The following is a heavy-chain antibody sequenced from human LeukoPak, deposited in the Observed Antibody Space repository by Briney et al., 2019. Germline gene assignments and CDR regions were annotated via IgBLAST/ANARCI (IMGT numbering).Heavy chain of an antibody. J-gene: IGHJ6*03. D-gene: IGHD6-13*01. V-gene: IGHV4-4*07. CDR2: IYTSGST. CDR1: GGSISSYY. Sequence: PSETLSLTCTVSGGSISSYYWSWIRQPAGKELEWIGRIYTSGSTNYNPSLKSRVTMSVDTSKNQFSLKLSSVTAADTAVYYCARGGSSSWDYYYYMDVWGKGTTVTVSS. CDR3: ARGGSSSWDYYYYMDV.